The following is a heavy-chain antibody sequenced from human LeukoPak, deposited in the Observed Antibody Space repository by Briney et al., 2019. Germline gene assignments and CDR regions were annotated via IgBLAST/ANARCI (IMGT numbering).Heavy chain of an antibody. CDR1: GYTFTSYG. V-gene: IGHV1-18*01. CDR2: ISAYNGNT. Sequence: ASVKVSCKASGYTFTSYGISWVRQAPGQGLEWMGWISAYNGNTNYAQKLQGRVTMTTDTSTSTAYMELRSLRSDDTAVYYCARKLGYCSGGSCYLCDYWGQGTLVTVSS. CDR3: ARKLGYCSGGSCYLCDY. J-gene: IGHJ4*02. D-gene: IGHD2-15*01.